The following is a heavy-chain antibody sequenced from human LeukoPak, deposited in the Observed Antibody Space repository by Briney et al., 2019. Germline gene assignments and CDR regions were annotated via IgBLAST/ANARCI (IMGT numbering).Heavy chain of an antibody. J-gene: IGHJ5*02. V-gene: IGHV4-34*01. CDR1: GGSFSGYY. CDR2: INHSGST. D-gene: IGHD2-2*01. CDR3: ARGAYCSSTSCPDQYYDP. Sequence: SETLSLTCAVYGGSFSGYYWSWIRQTPGKGLEWIGEINHSGSTNYNPSLKSRVTISVDTSKNQFSLKLSSVTAADTAVYYCARGAYCSSTSCPDQYYDPWGQGTLVTVSS.